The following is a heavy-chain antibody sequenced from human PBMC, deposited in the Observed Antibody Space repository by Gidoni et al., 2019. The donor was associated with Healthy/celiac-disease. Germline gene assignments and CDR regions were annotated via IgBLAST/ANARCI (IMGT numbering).Heavy chain of an antibody. CDR3: ARGRRAGWFDY. CDR1: GFTFSSYS. Sequence: EVQLVEPGGGLVKPGGSPRPSCAASGFTFSSYSMNRVRPAPGKGLEWVSSSSSSSSYIYYADSVKGRFTISRDNAKNSLYLQMNSLRAEDTAVYYCARGRRAGWFDYWGQGTLVTVSS. J-gene: IGHJ4*02. D-gene: IGHD6-19*01. CDR2: SSSSSSYI. V-gene: IGHV3-21*01.